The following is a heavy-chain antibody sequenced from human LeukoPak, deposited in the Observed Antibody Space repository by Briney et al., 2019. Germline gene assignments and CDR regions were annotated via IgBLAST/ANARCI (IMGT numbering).Heavy chain of an antibody. CDR3: AKDGRVVVTAGIDY. V-gene: IGHV3-23*01. J-gene: IGHJ4*02. CDR1: GFTVSSNF. Sequence: GGSLRPSCAASGFTVSSNFLSWVRQAPGKGLEWVSAISGSGGSTYYADSVKGRFTISRDNSKNTLYLQMNSLRAEDTAVYYCAKDGRVVVTAGIDYWGQGTLVTVSS. D-gene: IGHD2-21*02. CDR2: ISGSGGST.